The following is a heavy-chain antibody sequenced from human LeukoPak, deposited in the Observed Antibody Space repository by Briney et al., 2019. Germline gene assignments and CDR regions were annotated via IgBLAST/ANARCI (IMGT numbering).Heavy chain of an antibody. D-gene: IGHD2-21*02. J-gene: IGHJ4*01. CDR2: LHSNGAFT. CDR1: GFTFSRYE. Sequence: GGSLRLSCTASGFTFSRYEMNWVRQAPGKGLVWVARLHSNGAFTTYADSVKGRFTISRDTAKNTLYLQMNSLRVEDTAVYYCARFVVVTAGDYWGQGTLVTVSS. V-gene: IGHV3-74*01. CDR3: ARFVVVTAGDY.